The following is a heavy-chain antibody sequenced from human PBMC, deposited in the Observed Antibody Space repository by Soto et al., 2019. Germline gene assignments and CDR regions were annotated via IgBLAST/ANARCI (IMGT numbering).Heavy chain of an antibody. V-gene: IGHV3-21*01. D-gene: IGHD2-2*01. CDR3: ARVDCSSTSCYFANAFDS. J-gene: IGHJ3*02. CDR1: GFTFSSYS. Sequence: GGSLRLSCAASGFTFSSYSMNWVRQAPGKGLEWVSSISSSSSYIYYADSVKGRFTISRDNAKNSLYLQMNSLRAEDTAVYYCARVDCSSTSCYFANAFDSWGQGTMVTVSS. CDR2: ISSSSSYI.